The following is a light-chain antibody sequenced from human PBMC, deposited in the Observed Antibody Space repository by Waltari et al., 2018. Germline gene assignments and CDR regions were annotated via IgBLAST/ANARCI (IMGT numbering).Light chain of an antibody. V-gene: IGLV2-11*01. CDR1: SSDVVGYHY. Sequence: QSALTQPRSVSGSPGQSVTISCTGTSSDVVGYHYVSWYQQHPGKAPKLMLYDVSKRPSWVPDRFSGSKSGNTASLTVSGLQAEDEADYYCCSYAGSYTWVFGGGTKLTVL. J-gene: IGLJ3*02. CDR3: CSYAGSYTWV. CDR2: DVS.